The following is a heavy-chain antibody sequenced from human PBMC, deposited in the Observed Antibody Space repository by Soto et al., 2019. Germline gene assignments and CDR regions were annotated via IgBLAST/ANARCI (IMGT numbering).Heavy chain of an antibody. CDR1: GGSISSGGYY. Sequence: QVQLQESGPGLVKPSQTLSLTCTVSGGSISSGGYYWSWIRQHPGKGLEWIGYIYYSGSTYYNLTLNSRVTISVDTAQNPFSLKLSSVTAADTAVYYCAGDTFQLWPQWGQGTLVTVSS. CDR3: AGDTFQLWPQ. CDR2: IYYSGST. V-gene: IGHV4-31*03. J-gene: IGHJ4*02. D-gene: IGHD5-18*01.